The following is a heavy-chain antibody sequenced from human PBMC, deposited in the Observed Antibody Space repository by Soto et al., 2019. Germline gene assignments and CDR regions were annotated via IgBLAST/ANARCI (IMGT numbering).Heavy chain of an antibody. CDR2: IVVGSGNT. V-gene: IGHV1-58*01. CDR1: GFTFTSSA. D-gene: IGHD5-18*01. J-gene: IGHJ4*02. CDR3: AAGGYSYGPGDY. Sequence: QMQLVQSGPEVKKPGTSVKVSCKASGFTFTSSAVQWVRQARGQRLEWIGWIVVGSGNTNYAQKFQERGTITRDMSTSTAYMELSSLRSEDTAVYYCAAGGYSYGPGDYWGQGTLVTVSS.